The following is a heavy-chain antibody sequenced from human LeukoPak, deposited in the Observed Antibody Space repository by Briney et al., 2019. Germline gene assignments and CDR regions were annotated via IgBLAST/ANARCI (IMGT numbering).Heavy chain of an antibody. J-gene: IGHJ4*02. CDR1: GFTFTKYY. V-gene: IGHV1-8*01. Sequence: ASVKVSCKASGFTFTKYYLHWVRQATGQGLEWMGWMNPNSGNTGYAQKFQGRVTMTRNTSISTAYMELSSLRSEDTAVYYCARGGLDYWGQGTLVTVSS. D-gene: IGHD3-22*01. CDR2: MNPNSGNT. CDR3: ARGGLDY.